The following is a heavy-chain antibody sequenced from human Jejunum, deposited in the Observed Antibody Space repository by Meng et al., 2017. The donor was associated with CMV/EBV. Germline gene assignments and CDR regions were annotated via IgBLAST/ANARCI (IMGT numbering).Heavy chain of an antibody. CDR1: VGSFRGVY. J-gene: IGHJ4*02. Sequence: QVQLQQWGAGLLQPSETLSLTCAFHVGSFRGVYWAWIRQPPGKGLEWIGEISQSGRTNYNPAFKSRVTLSVHTSERQFSLRLTSVTAADTAVYYCARQGRVYFDYWGLGSLVTVSS. CDR2: ISQSGRT. V-gene: IGHV4-34*02. CDR3: ARQGRVYFDY.